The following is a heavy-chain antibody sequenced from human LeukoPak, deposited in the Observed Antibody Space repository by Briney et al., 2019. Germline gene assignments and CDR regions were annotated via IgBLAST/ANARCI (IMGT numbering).Heavy chain of an antibody. CDR3: ARLARGIAAAVGIPLDY. CDR2: ISSSSSYT. Sequence: GGSLRLSCAASGFTFSSYSMNWVRQAPGKGLEWVSSISSSSSYTYYADSVKGRFTISRDNAKNSLYLQMNSLRAEDTAVYYCARLARGIAAAVGIPLDYWGQGTLVTVSS. CDR1: GFTFSSYS. V-gene: IGHV3-21*01. J-gene: IGHJ4*02. D-gene: IGHD6-13*01.